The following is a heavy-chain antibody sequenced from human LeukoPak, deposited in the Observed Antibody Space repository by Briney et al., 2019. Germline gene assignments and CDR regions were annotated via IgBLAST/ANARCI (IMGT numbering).Heavy chain of an antibody. J-gene: IGHJ3*02. V-gene: IGHV3-48*03. CDR1: GFTFRSYE. CDR3: ARDGLSGDQAFDAFDI. CDR2: IRSSGSNM. D-gene: IGHD1-26*01. Sequence: GGSLRLSRAASGFTFRSYEMSWVRQAPGKGLEWIAYIRSSGSNMYYADSVRGRFSISRDNAKDSLYLQMNSLRAEDTAIYYCARDGLSGDQAFDAFDIWGQGTMVTVSS.